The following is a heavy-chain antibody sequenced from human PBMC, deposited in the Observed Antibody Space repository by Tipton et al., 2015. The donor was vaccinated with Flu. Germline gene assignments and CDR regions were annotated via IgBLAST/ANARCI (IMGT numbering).Heavy chain of an antibody. V-gene: IGHV3-66*02. CDR1: GFTVSSNY. CDR2: IYSGGST. Sequence: SLRLSCAASGFTVSSNYMSWVRQAPGKGLEWVSVIYSGGSTYYADSVKGRFTISRDNSKNTLYLQMNSLRAEDTAVYYCARSWYSSLDFDYWGQGTLVTVPS. J-gene: IGHJ4*02. CDR3: ARSWYSSLDFDY. D-gene: IGHD6-13*01.